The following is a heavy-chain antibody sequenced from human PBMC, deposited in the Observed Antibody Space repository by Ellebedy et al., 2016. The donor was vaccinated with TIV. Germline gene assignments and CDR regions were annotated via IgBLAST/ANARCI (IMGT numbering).Heavy chain of an antibody. J-gene: IGHJ3*02. CDR1: GFIVTSNY. CDR2: IYSGGST. Sequence: PGGSLRLSCAASGFIVTSNYMSWVRQAPGKGLEWVSVIYSGGSTYYADSVKGRFTISRDNSKNTLYLQMNSLRAEDTAVYYCARAVDTAMVGDAFDIWGQGTMVTVSS. D-gene: IGHD5-18*01. CDR3: ARAVDTAMVGDAFDI. V-gene: IGHV3-66*01.